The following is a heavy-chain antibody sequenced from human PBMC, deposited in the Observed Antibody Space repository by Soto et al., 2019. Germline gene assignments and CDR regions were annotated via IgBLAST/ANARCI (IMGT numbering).Heavy chain of an antibody. Sequence: PGGSLRLSCTASGFAFSNYAMTWVRQAPGKGLEWVSAISNTGGSTYYGDSVKGRFTISRDNSRDTLYLQMGSLRVEDTAVYYCAKPEGGAWALKGVRYFDFWGPGTLVTVSS. CDR3: AKPEGGAWALKGVRYFDF. J-gene: IGHJ2*01. CDR2: ISNTGGST. V-gene: IGHV3-23*01. CDR1: GFAFSNYA. D-gene: IGHD3-16*01.